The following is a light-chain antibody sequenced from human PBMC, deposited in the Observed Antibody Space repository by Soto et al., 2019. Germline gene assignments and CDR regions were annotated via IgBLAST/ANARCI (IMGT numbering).Light chain of an antibody. CDR2: DAS. CDR1: QSVDSY. CDR3: QQRRSWPIT. J-gene: IGKJ5*01. Sequence: EIVLTQSPATLSLSPGERATLSCRASQSVDSYLAWYQQTPGQAPRLLIYDASNRATGIPARFSGSGSETGFTLTISSLEPEDFAVYYCQQRRSWPITFGKGTRLAIK. V-gene: IGKV3-11*01.